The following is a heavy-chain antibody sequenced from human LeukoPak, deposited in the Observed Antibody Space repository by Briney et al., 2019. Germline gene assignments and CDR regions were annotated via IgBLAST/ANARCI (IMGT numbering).Heavy chain of an antibody. CDR3: AVRDGYNYLSSGWRDC. D-gene: IGHD5-12*01. J-gene: IGHJ4*02. CDR2: IKQDGSEK. CDR1: GFTFSSYW. V-gene: IGHV3-7*01. Sequence: GGSLRLSCAASGFTFSSYWMSWVRQAPGKGLEWVANIKQDGSEKYYVDSVKGRFTISRDNAKNSLYLQMNSLRAEDTAVYYCAVRDGYNYLSSGWRDCWGQGTLVTVSS.